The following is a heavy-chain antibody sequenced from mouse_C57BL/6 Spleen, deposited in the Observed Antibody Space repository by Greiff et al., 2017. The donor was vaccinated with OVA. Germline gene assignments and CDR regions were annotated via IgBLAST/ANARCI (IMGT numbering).Heavy chain of an antibody. CDR1: GFSLTSYG. D-gene: IGHD2-5*01. J-gene: IGHJ4*01. Sequence: QVHVKQSGPGLVQPSQSLSITCTVSGFSLTSYGVHWVRQSPGQGLEWLGVIWSGGSTDYNAAFISRLSISKDNSKGQVFFKMNSLQADDTAIYYCARRAIVMGMDYWGQGTSVTVSS. V-gene: IGHV2-2*01. CDR2: IWSGGST. CDR3: ARRAIVMGMDY.